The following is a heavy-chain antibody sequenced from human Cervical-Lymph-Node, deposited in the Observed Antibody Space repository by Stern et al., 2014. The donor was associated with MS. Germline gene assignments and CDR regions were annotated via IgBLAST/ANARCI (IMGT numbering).Heavy chain of an antibody. V-gene: IGHV2-5*09. CDR1: GFSLRTNGVA. J-gene: IGHJ3*02. Sequence: QVTLKESGPTLVKPTETLRVTCTFSGFSLRTNGVAVGWIRQNPGTALEFLALIYWEGDKRYDPTLQRRLTITTDTSQSQVFLKMTSLDPVDTATYYCVYAPPCDFREDAFDIWGQGTMVTISS. CDR3: VYAPPCDFREDAFDI. D-gene: IGHD4-17*01. CDR2: IYWEGDK.